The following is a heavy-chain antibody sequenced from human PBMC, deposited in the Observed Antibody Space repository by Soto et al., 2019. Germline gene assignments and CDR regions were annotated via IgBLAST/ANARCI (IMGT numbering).Heavy chain of an antibody. CDR3: AGDLDWVLYDY. CDR1: GFTFSNYV. CDR2: VSHDGSTT. D-gene: IGHD3-3*01. J-gene: IGHJ4*02. Sequence: VGSMRLSCAASGFTFSNYVMHWVRQARGKGLVWVSRVSHDGSTTCYADSVKGRFTISRENSKHTLYLQMNSLRDEDTAVYYCAGDLDWVLYDYWGQGTPVTVSS. V-gene: IGHV3-74*01.